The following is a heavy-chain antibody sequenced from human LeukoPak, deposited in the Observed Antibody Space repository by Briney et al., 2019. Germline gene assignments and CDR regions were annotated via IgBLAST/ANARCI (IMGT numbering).Heavy chain of an antibody. CDR3: ARGQRDGYNFDY. Sequence: KPSETLSLTCAVYGGSFSGYYWSWIRQPPGKGLEWIGENNHSGSTNYTPSLKSRVTISVDTSKSQFSLKLSSVTAADTAVYYCARGQRDGYNFDYWGQGTLITVSS. D-gene: IGHD5-24*01. V-gene: IGHV4-34*01. J-gene: IGHJ4*02. CDR1: GGSFSGYY. CDR2: NNHSGST.